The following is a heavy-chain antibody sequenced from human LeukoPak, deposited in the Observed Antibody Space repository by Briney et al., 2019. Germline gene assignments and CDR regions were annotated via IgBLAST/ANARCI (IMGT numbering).Heavy chain of an antibody. J-gene: IGHJ4*02. CDR3: AKEAPHCSSTSCYVEF. Sequence: GGSLRLSCAGSGFTFSSYAMSWARQAPGKGLEWVSGISGSGGNTYYADSVKGRFTISRDNAKNKLYLQMNSLRAEDTAVYYCAKEAPHCSSTSCYVEFWGQGTLVTVSS. CDR1: GFTFSSYA. D-gene: IGHD2-2*01. V-gene: IGHV3-23*01. CDR2: ISGSGGNT.